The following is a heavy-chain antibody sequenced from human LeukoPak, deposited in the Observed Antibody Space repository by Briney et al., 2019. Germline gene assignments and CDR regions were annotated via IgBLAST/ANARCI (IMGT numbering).Heavy chain of an antibody. CDR3: AKGARSGSGAFDI. Sequence: GGSLRLSCATSGFTFSSYSMNWVRRAPGKGLEWVSSISSSSSYIYYADSVKGRFTISRDNAKNSLYLQMNSLRAEDTALYYCAKGARSGSGAFDIWGQGTMVTVSS. J-gene: IGHJ3*02. CDR1: GFTFSSYS. CDR2: ISSSSSYI. V-gene: IGHV3-21*04. D-gene: IGHD3-10*01.